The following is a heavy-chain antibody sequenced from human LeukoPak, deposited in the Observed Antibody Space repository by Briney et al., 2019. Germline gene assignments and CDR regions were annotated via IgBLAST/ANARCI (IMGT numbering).Heavy chain of an antibody. D-gene: IGHD2-21*02. CDR2: INAGNGNT. CDR3: ARAYCGGDCYSPLDY. Sequence: ASVKVSCKASGYTFTSYAMHWVRQAPGQRLEWMGWINAGNGNTKYSQKFQGRVTLTRDTSASTAYMELSSLRSEDTAVYYCARAYCGGDCYSPLDYWGQRTLVTVSS. J-gene: IGHJ4*02. CDR1: GYTFTSYA. V-gene: IGHV1-3*01.